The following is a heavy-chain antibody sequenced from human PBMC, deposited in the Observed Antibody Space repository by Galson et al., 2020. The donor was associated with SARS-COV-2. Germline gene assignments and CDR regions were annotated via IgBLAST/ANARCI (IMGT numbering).Heavy chain of an antibody. D-gene: IGHD4-4*01. CDR2: INKDGSEK. CDR3: AGPYRNSIRGAC. J-gene: IGHJ4*02. CDR1: GFAFSSYW. Sequence: LSLTCAASGFAFSSYWMNWFRQTPGEGLEWVANINKDGSEKYYADSVKGRFTISRDNAKNSLNLQMNSLRAEDTAVYYCAGPYRNSIRGACWGQGTLVTDSS. V-gene: IGHV3-7*02.